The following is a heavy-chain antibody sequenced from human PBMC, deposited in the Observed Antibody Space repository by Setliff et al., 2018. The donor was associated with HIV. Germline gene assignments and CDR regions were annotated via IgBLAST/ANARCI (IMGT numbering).Heavy chain of an antibody. D-gene: IGHD3-22*01. CDR3: AREMYYYDSTGYWRPDGFDI. CDR1: GGSFSSYY. CDR2: INHSGST. J-gene: IGHJ3*02. V-gene: IGHV4-34*09. Sequence: PSETLSLTCAVYGGSFSSYYWIWIRQPPGKGLEWIGEINHSGSTAYNPSFESRVTISVDTSKNQFSLKLSSVTAADTAVYYCAREMYYYDSTGYWRPDGFDIWGQGTMVTVSS.